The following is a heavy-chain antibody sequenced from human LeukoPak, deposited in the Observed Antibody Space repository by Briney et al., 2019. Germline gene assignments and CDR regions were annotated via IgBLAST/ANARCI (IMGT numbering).Heavy chain of an antibody. Sequence: PGGSLGLSCAASGFTFRNYVIHWVRQAPGKGLEWVGRIKSKTDGGTTDYAAPVKGRFTISRDDSKNTLYLQMNSLKTEDTAVYYCTTRHQLWSQGSDYWGQGTLVTVSS. CDR3: TTRHQLWSQGSDY. CDR1: GFTFRNYV. V-gene: IGHV3-15*07. D-gene: IGHD5-18*01. J-gene: IGHJ4*02. CDR2: IKSKTDGGTT.